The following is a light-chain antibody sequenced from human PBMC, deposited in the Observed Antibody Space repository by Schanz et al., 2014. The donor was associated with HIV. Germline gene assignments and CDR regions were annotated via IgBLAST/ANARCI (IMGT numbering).Light chain of an antibody. J-gene: IGLJ2*01. CDR2: GNS. CDR1: ISNIGAGYD. CDR3: SSYAGSNNL. Sequence: QSVLTQPPSVSGAPGQRVTISCTGTISNIGAGYDVHWYRHLPGTAPKLLIYGNSYRPSGVPDRLSGSKSGTSASLAISGLQSEDEADYYCSSYAGSNNLLGGGTKLTVL. V-gene: IGLV1-40*01.